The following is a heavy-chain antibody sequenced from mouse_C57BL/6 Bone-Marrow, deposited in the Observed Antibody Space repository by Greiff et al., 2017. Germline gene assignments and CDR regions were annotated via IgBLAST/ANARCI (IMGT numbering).Heavy chain of an antibody. V-gene: IGHV1-63*01. CDR1: GYTFTNYW. D-gene: IGHD2-5*01. CDR3: ARKGKYSNYLYAMDY. Sequence: VQLQQSGAELVRPGTSVKMSCKASGYTFTNYWIGWAKQRPGHGLEWIGDIYPGGGYTNYNEKFKGKATLTADKSSSTAYMQVSSLASEDSAIYYCARKGKYSNYLYAMDYWGQGTSVTVSS. CDR2: IYPGGGYT. J-gene: IGHJ4*01.